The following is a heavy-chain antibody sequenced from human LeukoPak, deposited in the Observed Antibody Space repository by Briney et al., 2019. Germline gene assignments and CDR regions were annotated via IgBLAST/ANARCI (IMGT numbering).Heavy chain of an antibody. Sequence: GGSLRLSCATSGFIFSNYAMSWVHQAPGKGLEWVSVISGSGDSTNYADSVKGRFTISRDNSKNTLYLQMNSLRAEDTAVYYCAKDRRIAAAGTNYFDYWGQGTLVTVSS. J-gene: IGHJ4*02. V-gene: IGHV3-23*01. CDR2: ISGSGDST. CDR1: GFIFSNYA. CDR3: AKDRRIAAAGTNYFDY. D-gene: IGHD6-13*01.